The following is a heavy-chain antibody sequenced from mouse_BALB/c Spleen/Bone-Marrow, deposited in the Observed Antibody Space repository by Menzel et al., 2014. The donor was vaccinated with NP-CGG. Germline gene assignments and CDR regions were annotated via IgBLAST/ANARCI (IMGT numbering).Heavy chain of an antibody. Sequence: EVQLQQSGAELVKPGASVKLSYTASGFNIKDTYIHWVKQRPEQGLEWIGGIDPANGNTKYDPKFQGKATITADTSSNTAYLQLSSLTSEDTAVYYCARDYGRTAWFAYLGQGTLVTVSA. CDR1: GFNIKDTY. V-gene: IGHV14-3*02. CDR3: ARDYGRTAWFAY. J-gene: IGHJ3*01. D-gene: IGHD1-1*01. CDR2: IDPANGNT.